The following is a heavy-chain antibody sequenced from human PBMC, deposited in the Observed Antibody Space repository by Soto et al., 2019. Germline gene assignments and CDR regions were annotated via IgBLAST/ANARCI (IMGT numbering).Heavy chain of an antibody. CDR3: GAGQYCPDY. J-gene: IGHJ4*02. Sequence: QVQLVESGGGVVQPGRSLRLSCAASGFTFSSYGMHWVRQAPGKGLEWVALISYDGSDKYYADSVKGRFTISRDNSKNTLYLQMNSLRVEDTAVYYCGAGQYCPDYGGQGTLVTVSS. D-gene: IGHD2-8*02. CDR2: ISYDGSDK. V-gene: IGHV3-30*03. CDR1: GFTFSSYG.